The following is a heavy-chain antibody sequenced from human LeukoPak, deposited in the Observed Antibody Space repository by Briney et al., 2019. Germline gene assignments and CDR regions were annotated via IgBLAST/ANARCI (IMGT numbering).Heavy chain of an antibody. CDR1: GGTFSSYA. CDR2: IIPILGIA. Sequence: PGASVKVSCKASGGTFSSYAISWVRQAPGQGLEWMGRIIPILGIANYAQKFQGRVTITADKSTSTAYMELSSLRSEDTAVYYCARERGYSGYDFPLRGPLDYWGQGTLVTVSS. J-gene: IGHJ4*02. D-gene: IGHD5-12*01. CDR3: ARERGYSGYDFPLRGPLDY. V-gene: IGHV1-69*04.